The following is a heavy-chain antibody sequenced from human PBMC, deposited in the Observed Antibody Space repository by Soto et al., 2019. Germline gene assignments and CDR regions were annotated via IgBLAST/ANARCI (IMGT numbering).Heavy chain of an antibody. CDR2: INSDGSST. J-gene: IGHJ4*02. CDR1: GFTFSSYW. D-gene: IGHD3-10*01. Sequence: PGGSLRLSCAASGFTFSSYWMHWVRQAPGKGLVWVSRINSDGSSTSYADSVKGRFTISRDNAKNTLYLQMNSLRAEDTAVYYCARDSYYYGSGSLLGHSFDYWGQGTLVTVSS. V-gene: IGHV3-74*01. CDR3: ARDSYYYGSGSLLGHSFDY.